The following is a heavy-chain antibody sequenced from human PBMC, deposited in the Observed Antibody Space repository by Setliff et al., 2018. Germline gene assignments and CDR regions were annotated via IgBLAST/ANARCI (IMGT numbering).Heavy chain of an antibody. CDR1: GDSFNNYA. V-gene: IGHV1-69*05. Sequence: ASVKVSCKASGDSFNNYAISWVRQAPGQGLEWMGGIIPMFGTPAYAQKFQDRVTITTDESTSTAYMELDSLRSEDTAVYYCARTKMPTGGAAPYYMDVWGKGTTVTVSS. CDR3: ARTKMPTGGAAPYYMDV. D-gene: IGHD4-4*01. CDR2: IIPMFGTP. J-gene: IGHJ6*03.